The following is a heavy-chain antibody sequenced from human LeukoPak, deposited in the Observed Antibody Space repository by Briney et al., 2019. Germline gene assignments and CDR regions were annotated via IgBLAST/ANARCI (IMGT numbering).Heavy chain of an antibody. D-gene: IGHD3-10*01. CDR2: IRSKAYGGTT. Sequence: GGSLRLSCTAFGLTLGASAINWVSQAPGKGLEWVGFIRSKAYGGTTEYAASVKCRFTISRDDSKSIAYRQMNSLTAEDTAVYYCTRGGRGTYLFEIWGQGTMVTVSS. CDR3: TRGGRGTYLFEI. V-gene: IGHV3-49*04. CDR1: GLTLGASA. J-gene: IGHJ3*02.